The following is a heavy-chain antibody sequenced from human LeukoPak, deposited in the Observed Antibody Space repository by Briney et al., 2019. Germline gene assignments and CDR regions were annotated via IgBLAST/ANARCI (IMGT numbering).Heavy chain of an antibody. CDR1: GFTPIHYW. V-gene: IGHV3-64*01. Sequence: GGSLRPSCALSGFTPIHYWMTWVRQAPGKGLEYVSAISSNGGSTYYANSVKGRFTISRDNSKNTLYLQMGSLRAEDMAVYYCATLSYYDSSGQTPFDYWGQGTLVTVSS. CDR3: ATLSYYDSSGQTPFDY. J-gene: IGHJ4*02. D-gene: IGHD3-22*01. CDR2: ISSNGGST.